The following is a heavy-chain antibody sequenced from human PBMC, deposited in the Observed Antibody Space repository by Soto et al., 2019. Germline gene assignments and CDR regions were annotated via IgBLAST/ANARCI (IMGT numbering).Heavy chain of an antibody. CDR3: ARDLGKQLVFGVGYYYYGMDV. V-gene: IGHV4-59*01. CDR1: DGSISSYY. D-gene: IGHD6-13*01. CDR2: IYYSGST. J-gene: IGHJ6*02. Sequence: SETLSLTCTVSDGSISSYYWSWIRQPPGKGLEWIGYIYYSGSTNYNPSLKSRVTISVDTSKNQFSLKLSSVTAADTAVYYCARDLGKQLVFGVGYYYYGMDVRGQGTTVTVSS.